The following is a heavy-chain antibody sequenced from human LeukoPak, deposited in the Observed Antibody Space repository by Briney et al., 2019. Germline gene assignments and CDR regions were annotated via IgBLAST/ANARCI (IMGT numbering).Heavy chain of an antibody. CDR3: ASSLTTHYYYMDV. V-gene: IGHV3-48*01. CDR1: GFSFSTFR. J-gene: IGHJ6*03. D-gene: IGHD4-11*01. CDR2: ISSGSNTI. Sequence: GGSLRLSCTGSGFSFSTFRMNWVRQAPGKGLEWVSYISSGSNTIYYADSVKGRLTISRDNARNSLYLQMNSLRAEDTAVYYCASSLTTHYYYMDVWGNGTTVTVSS.